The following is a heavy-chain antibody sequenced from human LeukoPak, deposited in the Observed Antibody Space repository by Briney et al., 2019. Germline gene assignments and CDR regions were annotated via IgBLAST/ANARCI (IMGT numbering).Heavy chain of an antibody. CDR3: ARPYCSGGSCYPWYYFDY. D-gene: IGHD2-15*01. CDR2: IYTSGST. J-gene: IGHJ4*02. V-gene: IGHV4-61*02. Sequence: SETLSLTCTVSGGSISSGSYYWSWIRQPAGKGLEWIGRIYTSGSTNCNPSLKNRVTISVDTSKNQFSLKLSSVTAADTAVYYCARPYCSGGSCYPWYYFDYWGQGTLVTVSS. CDR1: GGSISSGSYY.